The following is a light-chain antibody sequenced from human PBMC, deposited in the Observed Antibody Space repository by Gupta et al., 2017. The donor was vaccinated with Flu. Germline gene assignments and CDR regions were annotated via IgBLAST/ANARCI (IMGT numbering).Light chain of an antibody. V-gene: IGKV1-5*03. CDR3: QQYNSYSTVT. CDR1: QSIGDW. CDR2: KAS. J-gene: IGKJ5*01. Sequence: DXQXTQSXXXLSXXVGDRVTIACRASQSIGDWLAWYQQKPGKAPRLLIYKASRLESGVPSRFSGSGSGTEFTLTISSLQPDDLATYYCQQYNSYSTVTFGQGTRLEIK.